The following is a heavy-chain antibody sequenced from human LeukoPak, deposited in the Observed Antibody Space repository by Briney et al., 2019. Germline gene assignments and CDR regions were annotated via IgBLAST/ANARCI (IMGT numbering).Heavy chain of an antibody. D-gene: IGHD3-9*01. CDR1: GGSISSSNW. CDR2: IYHSGST. V-gene: IGHV4-4*02. Sequence: SGTLSLTCAVSGGSISSSNWWSWVRPPPGKGLEWIGEIYHSGSTNYNPSLKSRVTISVDKSKNQFSLKLSSVTAADTAVYYCAREPSDHYDILTGHLNWFDPWGQGTLVTVSS. CDR3: AREPSDHYDILTGHLNWFDP. J-gene: IGHJ5*02.